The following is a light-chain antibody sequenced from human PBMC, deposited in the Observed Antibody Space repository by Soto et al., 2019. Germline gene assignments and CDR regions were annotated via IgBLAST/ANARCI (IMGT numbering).Light chain of an antibody. CDR1: QSISRQ. V-gene: IGKV1-5*03. CDR2: QAS. Sequence: DIQMTQSPSTLSASVGDRVSITCRASQSISRQLAWYQQKPGKAPNLLIYQASNLETGVPSRFTGSGSGTEFTLTNSSLQPADLATYYCLQYQSYWTFGQGTKVEVK. CDR3: LQYQSYWT. J-gene: IGKJ1*01.